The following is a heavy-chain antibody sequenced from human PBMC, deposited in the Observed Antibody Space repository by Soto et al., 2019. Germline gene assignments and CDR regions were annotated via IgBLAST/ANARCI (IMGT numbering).Heavy chain of an antibody. V-gene: IGHV4-39*01. D-gene: IGHD2-2*02. Sequence: SETLSLTCTVSGGSITSSYYWGWIRQPPGKGLEWIGSIYYSGSTYYNPSLKSRVTISVDTSKNQFSLKLSSVTAADTAVYYCATIPATTNLPDYWGQGTLVTVSS. J-gene: IGHJ4*02. CDR2: IYYSGST. CDR3: ATIPATTNLPDY. CDR1: GGSITSSYY.